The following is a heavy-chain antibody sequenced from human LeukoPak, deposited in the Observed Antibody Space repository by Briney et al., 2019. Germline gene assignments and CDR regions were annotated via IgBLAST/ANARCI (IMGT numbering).Heavy chain of an antibody. V-gene: IGHV3-21*01. Sequence: GGSLRLSCAASGFTFSSYSMNWVRQAPGKGLEGVSSISSSSSYIYYADSVKGRLTISRDNAKNSLYLQMNSLRAEDTAVYYCARDQAVRGVIGGYWGQGTLVTVSS. CDR3: ARDQAVRGVIGGY. CDR1: GFTFSSYS. J-gene: IGHJ4*02. D-gene: IGHD3-10*01. CDR2: ISSSSSYI.